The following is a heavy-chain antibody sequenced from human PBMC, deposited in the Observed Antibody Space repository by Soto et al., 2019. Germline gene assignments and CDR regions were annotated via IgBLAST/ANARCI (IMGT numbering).Heavy chain of an antibody. CDR3: ARDRAGVVVVTATGGNWFDP. Sequence: SVKVSCKASGGTFSSYTISWVRQAPGQGLEWMGRIIPILGIANYAQKFQGRVTITADKSTSTAYMELSSLRSEDTAVYYCARDRAGVVVVTATGGNWFDPWGQGTLVTVSS. CDR1: GGTFSSYT. CDR2: IIPILGIA. J-gene: IGHJ5*02. D-gene: IGHD2-15*01. V-gene: IGHV1-69*04.